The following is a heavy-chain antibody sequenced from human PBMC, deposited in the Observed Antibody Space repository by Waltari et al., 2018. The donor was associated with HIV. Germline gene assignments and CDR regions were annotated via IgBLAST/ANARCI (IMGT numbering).Heavy chain of an antibody. CDR3: ARVLYLSRLAAVSSNCFDP. J-gene: IGHJ5*02. Sequence: QVQLVESGGGLVKPGGSLRLSCAASGFTFSDYSTSWIRQATGESLDVLSYICIRARARYHPDSVYGLSTDSSDNSNNSLDLAKHSLRAEDTSLYCSARVLYLSRLAAVSSNCFDPWGQGTLVTVSS. V-gene: IGHV3-11*01. CDR1: GFTFSDYS. D-gene: IGHD6-13*01. CDR2: ICIRARAR.